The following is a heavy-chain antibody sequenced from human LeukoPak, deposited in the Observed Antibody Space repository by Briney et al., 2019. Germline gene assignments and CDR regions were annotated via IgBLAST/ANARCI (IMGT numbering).Heavy chain of an antibody. CDR1: GFTFSSYS. CDR3: AKSEVPAAIRTPMDY. Sequence: GGSLRLSCAASGFTFSSYSMNWVRQAPGKGLEWVSSISSSSSYIYYADSVKGRFTISRDNAKNSLYLQMNSLRAEDTAVYYCAKSEVPAAIRTPMDYWGQGTLVTVSS. J-gene: IGHJ4*02. D-gene: IGHD2-2*01. CDR2: ISSSSSYI. V-gene: IGHV3-21*01.